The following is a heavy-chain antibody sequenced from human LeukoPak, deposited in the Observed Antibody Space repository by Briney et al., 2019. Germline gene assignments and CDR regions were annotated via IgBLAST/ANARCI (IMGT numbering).Heavy chain of an antibody. V-gene: IGHV4-61*01. J-gene: IGHJ4*02. D-gene: IGHD5-12*01. CDR3: ARADSGYDLILDY. Sequence: SETLSLTCTVSGGSVSSGSYYWSWIRQPPGKGLEWIGYIYYSGSTNYNPSLKSRVTISVDTSKNQFFLKLSSVTAADTAVYYCARADSGYDLILDYWGQGTLVTVSS. CDR2: IYYSGST. CDR1: GGSVSSGSYY.